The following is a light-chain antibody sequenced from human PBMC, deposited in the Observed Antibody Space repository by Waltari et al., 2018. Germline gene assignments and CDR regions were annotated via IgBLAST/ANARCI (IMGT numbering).Light chain of an antibody. J-gene: IGKJ3*01. CDR2: DAS. Sequence: EIVLTQSPATLSLSPGERATLSCRASQSVSSYLAWYQQKPGQAPRLLIYDASKRATDIPARFRGSGSGTDCIRTISSLEPEDFAVYYCQQRSNWPPRVTFGPGTKVDIK. V-gene: IGKV3-11*01. CDR1: QSVSSY. CDR3: QQRSNWPPRVT.